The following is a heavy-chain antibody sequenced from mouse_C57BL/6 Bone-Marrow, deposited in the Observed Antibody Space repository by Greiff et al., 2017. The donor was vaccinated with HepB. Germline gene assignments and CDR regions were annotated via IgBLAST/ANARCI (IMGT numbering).Heavy chain of an antibody. CDR1: GFTFSDFY. V-gene: IGHV7-1*01. CDR3: ARDASGSSLYWYFDV. Sequence: EVQLVESGGGLVQSGRSLRLSCATSGFTFSDFYMEWVRQAPGKGLEWIAASRNKANDYTTEYSASVKGRFIVSRDTSQSILYLQMNALRAEDTAIYYCARDASGSSLYWYFDVWGTGTTVTVSS. CDR2: SRNKANDYTT. J-gene: IGHJ1*03. D-gene: IGHD1-1*01.